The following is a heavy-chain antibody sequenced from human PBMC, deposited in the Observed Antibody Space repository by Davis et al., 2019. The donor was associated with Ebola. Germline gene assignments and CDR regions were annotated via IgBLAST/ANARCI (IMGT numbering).Heavy chain of an antibody. J-gene: IGHJ4*02. D-gene: IGHD3-22*01. CDR2: ISSSGSTI. Sequence: GEPLKISCAASGFTFSSYEMNWVRQAPGKGLEWVSYISSSGSTIYYADSVKGRFTISRDNAKNSLYLQMNSLRAEDTAVYYCARRPYDSSGYHLDYWGQGTLVTVSS. V-gene: IGHV3-48*03. CDR3: ARRPYDSSGYHLDY. CDR1: GFTFSSYE.